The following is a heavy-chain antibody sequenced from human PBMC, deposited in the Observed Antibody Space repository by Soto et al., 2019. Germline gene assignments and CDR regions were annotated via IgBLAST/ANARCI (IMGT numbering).Heavy chain of an antibody. CDR1: GYTFVDYA. Sequence: QVRLVQSGAEVKRPGASVKVSCRASGYTFVDYALHWVRQAPGQGLEWVGWMNPKTGNIKSSHKFEDRVSITRGTATSTAYMELSGIRSEDTAVYFCTREEVVAENWFDPWGQGTLVTVSS. D-gene: IGHD3-22*01. CDR2: MNPKTGNI. J-gene: IGHJ5*02. V-gene: IGHV1-3*01. CDR3: TREEVVAENWFDP.